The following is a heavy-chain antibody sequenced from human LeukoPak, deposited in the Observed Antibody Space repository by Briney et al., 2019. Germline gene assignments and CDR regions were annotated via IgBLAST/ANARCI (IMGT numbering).Heavy chain of an antibody. Sequence: GGSLRLSCAASGFTISGFWLHWVRQVPGEGLVWVARMNSAGTTINYADSVKGRFTISRDNVRNTLHLQMNNLSLEDTAVYFCIREVQVRASASLGLWGRGTLVTVS. CDR2: MNSAGTTI. J-gene: IGHJ4*01. CDR1: GFTISGFW. D-gene: IGHD1-1*01. CDR3: IREVQVRASASLGL. V-gene: IGHV3-74*01.